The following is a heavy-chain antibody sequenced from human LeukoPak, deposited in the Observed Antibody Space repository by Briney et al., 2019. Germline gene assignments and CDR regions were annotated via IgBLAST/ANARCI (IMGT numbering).Heavy chain of an antibody. D-gene: IGHD2-15*01. J-gene: IGHJ5*02. CDR3: ARGSGYCSGGSCYVNWFDP. Sequence: ASVKVSCKASGYTFTSYDINWVRQATGQGLKWMGWMNPNSGNTGYAQKFQGRVTMTRNTSISTAYMELSSLRSEDTAVYYCARGSGYCSGGSCYVNWFDPWGQGTLVTVSS. CDR2: MNPNSGNT. CDR1: GYTFTSYD. V-gene: IGHV1-8*01.